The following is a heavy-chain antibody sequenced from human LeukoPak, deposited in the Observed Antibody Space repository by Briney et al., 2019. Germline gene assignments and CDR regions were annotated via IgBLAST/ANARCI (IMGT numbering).Heavy chain of an antibody. Sequence: SQTLPLTCTVSGGSISSGIYYWSWIRQHPGKGLEWVGYIYYSGSTYYNPSLKNRVTISVDMSKNQSSLKLTSVTAADTAVYYCARTDSRSNYYMDVWGNGTTVTVSS. CDR3: ARTDSRSNYYMDV. CDR1: GGSISSGIYY. J-gene: IGHJ6*03. V-gene: IGHV4-31*02. D-gene: IGHD1-26*01. CDR2: IYYSGST.